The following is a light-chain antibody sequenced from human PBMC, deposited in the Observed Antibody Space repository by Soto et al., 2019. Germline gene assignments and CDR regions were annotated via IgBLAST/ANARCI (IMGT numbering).Light chain of an antibody. Sequence: DILMTQSPLSLSVTPGQSASISCKSSQSLMHTDGKTHLYWYLQRPGQPPQLLIYELSNRFSGVPDRFSGSGSGTDFSLTISRVEAEDAGVYYCMQTLQNPLTFGGGTKVEI. V-gene: IGKV2D-29*01. CDR1: QSLMHTDGKTH. CDR2: ELS. J-gene: IGKJ4*01. CDR3: MQTLQNPLT.